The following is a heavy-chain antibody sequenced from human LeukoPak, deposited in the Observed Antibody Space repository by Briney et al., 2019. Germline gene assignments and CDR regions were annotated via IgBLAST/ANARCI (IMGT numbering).Heavy chain of an antibody. CDR3: ATSPTRASPGY. CDR2: IIPILRTA. Sequence: APVKPSCTASGGTFSTFAISWVRQAPGQGPEWMGGIIPILRTANYAQKFQGRVTITADESTSTAYMELSSLRSEDTAMYFCATSPTRASPGYWGQGTPDTVSS. CDR1: GGTFSTFA. J-gene: IGHJ4*02. D-gene: IGHD5-12*01. V-gene: IGHV1-69*13.